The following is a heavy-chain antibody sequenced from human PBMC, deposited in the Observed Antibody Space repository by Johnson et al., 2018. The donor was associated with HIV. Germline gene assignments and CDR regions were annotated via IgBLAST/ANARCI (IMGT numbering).Heavy chain of an antibody. Sequence: QVQLVESGGGVVQPGRSLRLSCAASGFTFSSYAMHWVRQAPAKGLQWVAVISYDGTNTYYADSVRGRFTISRDNSRNTVSLQMIILRPKDTAMYYCASGVTARAPLLIWGQGTMVTVSS. CDR2: ISYDGTNT. J-gene: IGHJ3*02. CDR1: GFTFSSYA. CDR3: ASGVTARAPLLI. D-gene: IGHD6-6*01. V-gene: IGHV3-30*14.